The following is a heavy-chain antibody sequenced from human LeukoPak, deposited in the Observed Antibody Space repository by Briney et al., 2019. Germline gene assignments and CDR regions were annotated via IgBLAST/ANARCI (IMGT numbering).Heavy chain of an antibody. CDR2: VNHRGSN. J-gene: IGHJ6*02. V-gene: IGHV4-59*01. Sequence: SGTLSLTCTVSGGSISDYHWSWIRQPPGKGLEWIGYVNHRGSNKYNPTLNSRVIILVGSSKNQFSLKLASVTAADTAVYYCARDRLTLVRGVPLGMDVWGLGTTVTVPS. CDR3: ARDRLTLVRGVPLGMDV. CDR1: GGSISDYH. D-gene: IGHD3-10*01.